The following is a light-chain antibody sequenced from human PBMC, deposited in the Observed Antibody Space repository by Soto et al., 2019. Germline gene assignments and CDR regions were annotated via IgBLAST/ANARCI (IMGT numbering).Light chain of an antibody. CDR2: GVT. Sequence: QSALTQPASVSGSPGQSITISCTGTSDNYVSWYQQHPGKVPKLMIYGVTNRPSGVSARFSGTKSGNTASLTISGLQTEDEAYYYSSSYTNSSTLLFGAGTKLTVL. CDR3: SSYTNSSTLL. J-gene: IGLJ1*01. V-gene: IGLV2-14*01. CDR1: SDNY.